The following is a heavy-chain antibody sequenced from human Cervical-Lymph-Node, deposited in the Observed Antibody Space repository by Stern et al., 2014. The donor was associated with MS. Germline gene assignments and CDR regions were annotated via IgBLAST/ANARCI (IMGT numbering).Heavy chain of an antibody. J-gene: IGHJ4*02. D-gene: IGHD6-19*01. V-gene: IGHV2-70*01. CDR1: GFSLSTSGMC. Sequence: QITLKESGPALVKPTQTLTLTCNFSGFSLSTSGMCVSWIRQPPGKALEWLALIDWDDDKYYSTSLKTRLTISKDTSKNQVVLTMTNMDPVDTATYYCARMMPYSSGWPRYFDYWGQGTLVTVSS. CDR3: ARMMPYSSGWPRYFDY. CDR2: IDWDDDK.